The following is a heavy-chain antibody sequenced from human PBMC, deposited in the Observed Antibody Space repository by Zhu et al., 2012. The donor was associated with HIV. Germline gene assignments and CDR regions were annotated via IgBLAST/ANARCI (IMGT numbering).Heavy chain of an antibody. CDR2: VYHNGGT. V-gene: IGHV4-38-2*02. J-gene: IGHJ4*02. CDR3: ARHSRSFNGWSKFDF. CDR1: SFSITSSYY. Sequence: QVQLQESGPGLVKPSETLSLTCTVSSFSITSSYYWGWVRQSSGKGLEWIGTVYHNGGTFYNPSLESRVTISVDTSKNQFSLKLRSVTAADTAVYFCARHSRSFNGWSKFDFWGQGTLVTVSS. D-gene: IGHD6-19*01.